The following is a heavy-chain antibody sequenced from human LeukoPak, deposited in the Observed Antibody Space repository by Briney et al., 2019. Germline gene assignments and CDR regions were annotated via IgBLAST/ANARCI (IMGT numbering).Heavy chain of an antibody. D-gene: IGHD2-2*01. Sequence: SETLSLTCAVYGGSFSGYYWSWIRQPPGKGLEWIGEINHSGSTNYNPSLKSRVTISVDTSKNQFSLKLSSVTAADTAVCYCARGLYLEHCSSTSCYEDYWGQGTLVTVSS. CDR3: ARGLYLEHCSSTSCYEDY. CDR2: INHSGST. V-gene: IGHV4-34*01. CDR1: GGSFSGYY. J-gene: IGHJ4*02.